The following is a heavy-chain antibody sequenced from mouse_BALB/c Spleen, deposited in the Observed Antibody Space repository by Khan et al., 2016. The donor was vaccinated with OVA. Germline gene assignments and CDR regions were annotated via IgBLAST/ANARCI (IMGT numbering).Heavy chain of an antibody. J-gene: IGHJ1*01. D-gene: IGHD4-1*02. Sequence: QIQLVQSGPELKKPGETVKISCTASGYTFTNYGMNWVKQAPGKGLKWMGWINTYTGQPTYPDEFKGRFAFSLETSASTAYLQINNLNNEDTATYVSARSNSYWYFDVWGAGTTVIVSS. V-gene: IGHV9-3-1*01. CDR2: INTYTGQP. CDR1: GYTFTNYG. CDR3: ARSNSYWYFDV.